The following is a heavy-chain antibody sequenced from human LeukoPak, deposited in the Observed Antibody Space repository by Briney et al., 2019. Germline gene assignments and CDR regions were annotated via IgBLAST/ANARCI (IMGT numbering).Heavy chain of an antibody. CDR1: GLTLSSYS. CDR3: ASGGYDYGRD. D-gene: IGHD5-18*01. Sequence: PGGSLRLSCAASGLTLSSYSMNWVRQAPGKGLEWVSYISSSSSTTYYADSVKGRFTISRDTSKNTLYLQMNSLRDEDTAVYYCASGGYDYGRDWGQGTLVTVSS. CDR2: ISSSSSTT. J-gene: IGHJ4*02. V-gene: IGHV3-48*02.